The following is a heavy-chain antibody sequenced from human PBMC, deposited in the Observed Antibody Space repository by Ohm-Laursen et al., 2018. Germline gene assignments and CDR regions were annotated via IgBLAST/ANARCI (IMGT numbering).Heavy chain of an antibody. CDR1: GGTFSSYA. D-gene: IGHD3-3*01. Sequence: GASVKVSCKASGGTFSSYAISWVRQAPGQGLEWMGGIIPIFGTANYAQKFQGRVTMTRDTSTSTVYMELSSLRSEDTAVYYCARERLRFLELLNWGQGTLVTVSS. J-gene: IGHJ4*02. CDR3: ARERLRFLELLN. CDR2: IIPIFGTA. V-gene: IGHV1-69*05.